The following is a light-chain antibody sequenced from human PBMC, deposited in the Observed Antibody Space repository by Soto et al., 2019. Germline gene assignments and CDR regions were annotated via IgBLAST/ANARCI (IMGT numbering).Light chain of an antibody. CDR2: GAS. CDR1: QSVSNNY. J-gene: IGKJ1*01. CDR3: QQRNTWPPVT. V-gene: IGKV3D-20*02. Sequence: EIVLTQSPGTLSLSPGERATLSCRASQSVSNNYLAWYQQKPGQAPRLLIYGASNRATGIPDRFSGSGSGTDFTLTISRLEPEDFAVYYCQQRNTWPPVTFGQGTKVDIK.